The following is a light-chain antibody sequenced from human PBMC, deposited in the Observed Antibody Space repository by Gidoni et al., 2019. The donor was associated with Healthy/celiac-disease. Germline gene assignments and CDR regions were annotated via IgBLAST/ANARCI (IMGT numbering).Light chain of an antibody. CDR1: NIGSKN. CDR3: QVWDSSTVV. V-gene: IGLV3-9*01. Sequence: SYELTQPLSVSVALGQTARITCGGHNIGSKNVHWYQQKPGPATVLVISRDSNRPSGIPERFSGSKSGNTATLTISRAQAGDEADYYCQVWDSSTVVFGGGTKLTVL. CDR2: RDS. J-gene: IGLJ2*01.